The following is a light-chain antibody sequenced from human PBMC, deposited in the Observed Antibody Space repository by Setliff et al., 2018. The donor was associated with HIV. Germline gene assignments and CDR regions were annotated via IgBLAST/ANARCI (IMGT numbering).Light chain of an antibody. V-gene: IGLV2-14*03. J-gene: IGLJ1*01. CDR3: SSYTSSSTDF. CDR1: SSDVGGYKY. CDR2: DVS. Sequence: QSALTQPASVSGSPGQSITISCTGTSSDVGGYKYVSWYQQHPGRAPKLMIYDVSNRPSGVSNRFSGSKSGNTASLTISGLQAEDEADFYCSSYTSSSTDFFGTGTKATVL.